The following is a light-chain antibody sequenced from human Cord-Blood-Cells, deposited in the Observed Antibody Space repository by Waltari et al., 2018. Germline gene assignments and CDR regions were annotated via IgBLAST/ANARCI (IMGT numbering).Light chain of an antibody. CDR1: QGISSY. CDR2: AAS. V-gene: IGKV1-8*01. J-gene: IGKJ1*01. CDR3: QQYYSYPGT. Sequence: AIRMTQPPSSFSASTGDRVTITCRASQGISSYLAWYQQKPGKAPKLLIYAASTLQSGVPSRVSGSGSGTDFTLTISCLQSEDFATYYCQQYYSYPGTFGQGTKVEIK.